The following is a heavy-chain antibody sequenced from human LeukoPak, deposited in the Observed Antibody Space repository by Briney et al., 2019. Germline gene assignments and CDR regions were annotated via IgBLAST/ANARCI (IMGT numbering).Heavy chain of an antibody. J-gene: IGHJ4*02. CDR1: GFTFSNYI. Sequence: GGSLRLSCAASGFTFSNYIMTWVRPAPGKGLEWVSYIGTSGGDTHYADSVKGRFSISRDNSKNTLSLQMNSLRVDDTAVYYCARDPNWGSGYWGQGTLVTVSS. D-gene: IGHD7-27*01. V-gene: IGHV3-23*01. CDR2: IGTSGGDT. CDR3: ARDPNWGSGY.